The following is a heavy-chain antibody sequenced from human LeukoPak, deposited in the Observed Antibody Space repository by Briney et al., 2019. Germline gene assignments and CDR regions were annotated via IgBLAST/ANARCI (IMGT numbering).Heavy chain of an antibody. Sequence: GGSLRLSCAASGFAFSAYGMHWVRQAPGKGLEWVAYIQNDESRTHYTDSVKGRFTISRDISKRTLYLQMNRLRPEDTAVYYCATSDYYDSGRGGVSPSDYWGQGTLVTVSS. V-gene: IGHV3-30*02. CDR3: ATSDYYDSGRGGVSPSDY. CDR2: IQNDESRT. J-gene: IGHJ4*02. D-gene: IGHD3-10*01. CDR1: GFAFSAYG.